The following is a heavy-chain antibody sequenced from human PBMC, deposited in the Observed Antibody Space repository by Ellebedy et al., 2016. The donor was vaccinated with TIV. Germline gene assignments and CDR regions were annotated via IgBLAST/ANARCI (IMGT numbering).Heavy chain of an antibody. V-gene: IGHV4-61*01. CDR2: LYYSGST. Sequence: SETLSLTCSVSDGSVSSVTNHWSWIRQPPGKGLEWIGYLYYSGSTDYSPSLKSRVTISLDTSKNQFSLKLSSATAADTAVYYCARGGGSGRHRGLLDYWGQGTLVTVSS. D-gene: IGHD3-10*01. CDR1: DGSVSSVTNH. J-gene: IGHJ4*02. CDR3: ARGGGSGRHRGLLDY.